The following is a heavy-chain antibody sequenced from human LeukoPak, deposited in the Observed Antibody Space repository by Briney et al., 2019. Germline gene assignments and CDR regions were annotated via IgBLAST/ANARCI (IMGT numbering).Heavy chain of an antibody. CDR3: AKDSQSPNTPRYSSGWYPDY. J-gene: IGHJ4*02. CDR1: GFTFSSYA. D-gene: IGHD6-19*01. V-gene: IGHV3-23*01. Sequence: GGSLRLSCAASGFTFSSYAMCRVRQAPGKGLEWVSAISGSGGSAYYADSVKGRFTISRDNSKNTLYLQMNSLRAEDTAVYYCAKDSQSPNTPRYSSGWYPDYWGQGTLVTVSS. CDR2: ISGSGGSA.